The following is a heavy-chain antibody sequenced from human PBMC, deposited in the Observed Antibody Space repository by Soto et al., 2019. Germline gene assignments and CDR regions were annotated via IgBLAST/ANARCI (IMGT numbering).Heavy chain of an antibody. CDR1: GFSFSSYT. D-gene: IGHD2-15*01. Sequence: EVQLVESGGGLDKPGESLRLSCAASGFSFSSYTMNWVRQAPGKGLQWVSSITNRGTHTYSADSVKGRFTISRENDKNSLYLQMNNLRAEDTAIYFCARAHEVAWFDSWGLGTLVTVTS. CDR2: ITNRGTHT. V-gene: IGHV3-21*01. CDR3: ARAHEVAWFDS. J-gene: IGHJ5*01.